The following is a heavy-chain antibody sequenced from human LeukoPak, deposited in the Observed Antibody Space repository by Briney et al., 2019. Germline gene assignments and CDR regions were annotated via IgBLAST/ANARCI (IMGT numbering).Heavy chain of an antibody. CDR1: GGTFSSYA. V-gene: IGHV1-69*13. J-gene: IGHJ3*02. CDR2: IIPIFGTA. CDR3: ARPTRDGYNPDAFDI. D-gene: IGHD5-24*01. Sequence: GASVKVSCKASGGTFSSYAISWVRQAPGQGLEWMGGIIPIFGTANYAQKFQGRVTITADESTSTAYMELSSLRSEDTAVYYCARPTRDGYNPDAFDIWGQGTVVTVSS.